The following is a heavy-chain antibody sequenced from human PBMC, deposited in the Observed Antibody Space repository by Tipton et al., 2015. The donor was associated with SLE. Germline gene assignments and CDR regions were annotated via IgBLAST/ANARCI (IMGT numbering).Heavy chain of an antibody. D-gene: IGHD6-19*01. CDR1: GGSISSSSYY. J-gene: IGHJ4*02. Sequence: TLSRTCTVSGGSISSSSYYWGWIRQPPGKGLEWIGSIYYSGSIYYNPSLKSRVTISVDTSKNQFSLKLSSVTAADTAVYYCAGGSGSGWLDYWGQGTLVTVSS. V-gene: IGHV4-39*07. CDR3: AGGSGSGWLDY. CDR2: IYYSGSI.